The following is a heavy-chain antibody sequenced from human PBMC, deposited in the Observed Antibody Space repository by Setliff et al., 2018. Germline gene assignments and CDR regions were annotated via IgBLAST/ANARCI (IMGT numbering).Heavy chain of an antibody. J-gene: IGHJ6*02. V-gene: IGHV1-69*13. CDR3: ASDGQGNYNFWSGSYYYGMDV. CDR2: IIPIFGTA. D-gene: IGHD3-3*01. Sequence: SVKVSCKASGGTFSSYAISWVRQAPGQGLEWMGGIIPIFGTANYAQKFQGRVTITADESTSTAYMELSSLRSEDTAVYYCASDGQGNYNFWSGSYYYGMDVWGQGTTVTVSS. CDR1: GGTFSSYA.